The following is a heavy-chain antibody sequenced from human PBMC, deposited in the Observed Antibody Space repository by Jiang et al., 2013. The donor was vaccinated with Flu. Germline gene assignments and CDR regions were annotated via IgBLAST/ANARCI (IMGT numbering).Heavy chain of an antibody. CDR2: IYYSGAT. CDR3: ARWSYGSSFDY. V-gene: IGHV4-61*01. J-gene: IGHJ4*02. CDR1: GGSVSSVTYY. D-gene: IGHD3-10*01. Sequence: GPGLVKPSETLSLTCTVSGGSVSSVTYYWSWIRQPPGKGLEWIGYIYYSGATNYNPSLKSRVTISLDTSKNQFSLNLSSVTAADTAVYYCARWSYGSSFDYWGQGTLVTVSS.